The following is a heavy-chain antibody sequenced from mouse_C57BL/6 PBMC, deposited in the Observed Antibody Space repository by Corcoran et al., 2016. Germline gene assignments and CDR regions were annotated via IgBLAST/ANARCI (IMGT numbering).Heavy chain of an antibody. J-gene: IGHJ2*01. CDR3: AIYGSSYLDY. D-gene: IGHD1-1*01. CDR1: GYTFTDYY. CDR2: IYPGSGNT. V-gene: IGHV1-76*01. Sequence: QVQLKQSGAELVRPGASVKLSCKASGYTFTDYYINWVKQRPGQGLEWIARIYPGSGNTYYNEKFKGKATLTAEKSSSTAYMQLSSLTSEDSAVYFCAIYGSSYLDYWGQGTTLTVSS.